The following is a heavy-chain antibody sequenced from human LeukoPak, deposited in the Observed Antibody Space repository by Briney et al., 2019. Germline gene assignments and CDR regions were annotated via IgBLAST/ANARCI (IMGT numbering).Heavy chain of an antibody. Sequence: SETLSLTCAVYGGSFSGYYWRWIRQPPGKGLEWIGEINHSGSTNYNPSLKSRVTISVDTSKNQFSLKLSSVTAADTAVYYCASRRLPPLRYYYYYYGMDGWGQGTTVTVSS. V-gene: IGHV4-34*01. CDR3: ASRRLPPLRYYYYYYGMDG. D-gene: IGHD4-17*01. CDR1: GGSFSGYY. CDR2: INHSGST. J-gene: IGHJ6*02.